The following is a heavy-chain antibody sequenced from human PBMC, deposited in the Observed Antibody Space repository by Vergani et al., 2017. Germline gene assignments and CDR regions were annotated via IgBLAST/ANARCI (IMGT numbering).Heavy chain of an antibody. J-gene: IGHJ4*02. D-gene: IGHD3-16*01. V-gene: IGHV3-30*02. Sequence: QVQLVESGGGVVQRGGSLRLSCATSGFTLSNYDMQWIRQGPGKGVEFVAFIQFDGSNQYYADSVKGRFTLSRDFSKNTLYRQMNSLRTDDTATYYCAKHFRGWGIDYWGQGTQVIVSS. CDR3: AKHFRGWGIDY. CDR2: IQFDGSNQ. CDR1: GFTLSNYD.